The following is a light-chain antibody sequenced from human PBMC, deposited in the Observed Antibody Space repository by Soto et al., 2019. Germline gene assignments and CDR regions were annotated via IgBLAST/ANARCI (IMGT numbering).Light chain of an antibody. J-gene: IGKJ5*01. Sequence: DIQMTQSPSTLSASVGDRVTITCRASQSISSWLAWYQQKPGRAPNLLIYEASILETGVPSRFSGSGSGTEFTLTISSLQPDDFATYYCLHYYSYPISFGQGTRLEIK. V-gene: IGKV1-5*03. CDR2: EAS. CDR3: LHYYSYPIS. CDR1: QSISSW.